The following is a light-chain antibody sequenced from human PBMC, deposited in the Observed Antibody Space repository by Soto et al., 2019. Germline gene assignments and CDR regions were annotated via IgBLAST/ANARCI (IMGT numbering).Light chain of an antibody. CDR3: SSDTNNSPVV. Sequence: QSVLTQPASVSGSPGQSITISCTGTSSDVGGYNYVSWYQQHPGKAPKLMIYEVSNRPSGVSNRFSGSKSGNTASLIISGLQAEDEADYYCSSDTNNSPVVFGGGTKLTVL. J-gene: IGLJ2*01. V-gene: IGLV2-14*01. CDR2: EVS. CDR1: SSDVGGYNY.